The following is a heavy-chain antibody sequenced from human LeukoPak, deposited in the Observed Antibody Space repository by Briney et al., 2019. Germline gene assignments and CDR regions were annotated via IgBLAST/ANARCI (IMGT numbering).Heavy chain of an antibody. J-gene: IGHJ4*02. D-gene: IGHD3-10*01. CDR1: GYTFTGYY. CDR3: AREAADGSGSYDY. V-gene: IGHV1-2*02. CDR2: INPNSGGT. Sequence: ASVKVSCKASGYTFTGYYMHWVRQAPGQGLEWMGWINPNSGGTNYAQKFQGRVTMTRDTSISTAYMELSRLRSDDTAVYYCAREAADGSGSYDYWGQGTLVTVSS.